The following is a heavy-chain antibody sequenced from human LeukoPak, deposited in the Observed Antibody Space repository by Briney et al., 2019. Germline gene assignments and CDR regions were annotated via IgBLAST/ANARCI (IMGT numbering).Heavy chain of an antibody. V-gene: IGHV1-18*01. Sequence: GASVTVSCTASGYTFTSYGISWVRQAPGQGLEWMGWISAYNGNTNYAQKLQGRVTMTTDTSTSTAYMELRSLRSDDTAVYYCARVDYDILTGYSHWGQGTLVTVSS. J-gene: IGHJ4*02. D-gene: IGHD3-9*01. CDR2: ISAYNGNT. CDR1: GYTFTSYG. CDR3: ARVDYDILTGYSH.